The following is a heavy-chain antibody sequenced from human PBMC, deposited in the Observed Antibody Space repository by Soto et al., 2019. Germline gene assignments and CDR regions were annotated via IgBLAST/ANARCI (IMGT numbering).Heavy chain of an antibody. D-gene: IGHD6-13*01. V-gene: IGHV4-31*03. CDR1: GGSISSGGYY. CDR2: IYYSGST. CDR3: ARWTSSSFGY. Sequence: PSETLSLTCTVSGGSISSGGYYWSWIRQHPGKGLEWIGYIYYSGSTYYNPSLKSRVTISVDTSKNQFSLKVSSVTAADTAVYYCARWTSSSFGYWGQGTLVTVSS. J-gene: IGHJ4*02.